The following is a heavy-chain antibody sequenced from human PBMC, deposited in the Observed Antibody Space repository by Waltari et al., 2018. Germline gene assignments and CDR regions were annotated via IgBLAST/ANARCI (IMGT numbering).Heavy chain of an antibody. D-gene: IGHD1-26*01. J-gene: IGHJ5*02. Sequence: QVQLQESGPGLVKPSGTLSLTCTVSGYSISSGYWWGWIRQPPGKGLEWIASIYYSGTIQYNPSLGSRATISADTSKNQFSLRLTSVTAADTAVYYCANNEWGLPVSWGQGTVVTVSS. CDR2: IYYSGTI. CDR3: ANNEWGLPVS. CDR1: GYSISSGYW. V-gene: IGHV4-38-2*02.